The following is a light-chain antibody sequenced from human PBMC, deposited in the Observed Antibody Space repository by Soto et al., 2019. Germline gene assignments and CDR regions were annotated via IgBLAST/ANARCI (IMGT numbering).Light chain of an antibody. V-gene: IGKV3-11*01. CDR3: QQRSNWLFT. CDR2: DAS. Sequence: EIVLTQSPATLSLSPGERATLSCRASQSVSSYLAWYQQKPGQAPRLLIYDASNRATGIPARFSGSGSGTDFTLTISSLEREDLAVYYCQQRSNWLFTFGGGTKVEI. J-gene: IGKJ4*02. CDR1: QSVSSY.